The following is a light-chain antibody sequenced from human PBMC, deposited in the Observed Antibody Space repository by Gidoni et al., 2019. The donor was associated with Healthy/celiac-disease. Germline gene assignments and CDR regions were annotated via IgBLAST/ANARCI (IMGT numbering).Light chain of an antibody. CDR3: HQRSNWLT. Sequence: VVTQSPATLSLSPGERATLSCRASQGVSSYLACYQQKPGQAPRLLIYDASNRATGIPARFSGSGSGIDFTLTSSSLEPEDFAVYYCHQRSNWLTFGGGTKVEIK. CDR1: QGVSSY. CDR2: DAS. J-gene: IGKJ4*01. V-gene: IGKV3-11*01.